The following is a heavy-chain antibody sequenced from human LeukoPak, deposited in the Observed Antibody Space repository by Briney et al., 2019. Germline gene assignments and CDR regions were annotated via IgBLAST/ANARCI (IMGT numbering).Heavy chain of an antibody. CDR1: GSSFSSYW. J-gene: IGHJ3*02. V-gene: IGHV5-51*01. Sequence: GESLKISCKGSGSSFSSYWIVWVRQMPGKGLEWMGIIFPDDSDTRYRPSFQGQVTISADKSISTAYLQWSSLKASDTALYYCARQSSSSHAFDIWGQGTMVSVSS. CDR3: ARQSSSSHAFDI. D-gene: IGHD6-6*01. CDR2: IFPDDSDT.